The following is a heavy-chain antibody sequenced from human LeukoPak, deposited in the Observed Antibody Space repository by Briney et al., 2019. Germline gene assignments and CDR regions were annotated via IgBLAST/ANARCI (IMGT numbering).Heavy chain of an antibody. CDR1: GFTFSSYG. V-gene: IGHV3-23*01. D-gene: IGHD3-16*01. Sequence: GGTLRLSCAASGFTFSSYGMSWVRQAPGKGLEWVSAISGSGGSTYYADSVKGRFTISRDNSKNTLYLQMNSLRAEDTAVYYCAKAFRGLREYYYYMDVWGKGTTVTVSS. CDR2: ISGSGGST. CDR3: AKAFRGLREYYYYMDV. J-gene: IGHJ6*03.